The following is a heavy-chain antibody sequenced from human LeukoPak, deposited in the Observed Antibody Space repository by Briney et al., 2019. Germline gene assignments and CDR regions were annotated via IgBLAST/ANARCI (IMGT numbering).Heavy chain of an antibody. V-gene: IGHV4-59*08. CDR1: GGSFSGYY. CDR3: ARGRGSGITMIVV. J-gene: IGHJ4*02. Sequence: SETLSLTCAVYGGSFSGYYWSWIRQPPGKGLEWIGYIYYSGSTNYNPSLKSRVTISVDTSKNQFSLKLSSVTAADTAVYYCARGRGSGITMIVVWGQGTLVTVSS. CDR2: IYYSGST. D-gene: IGHD3-22*01.